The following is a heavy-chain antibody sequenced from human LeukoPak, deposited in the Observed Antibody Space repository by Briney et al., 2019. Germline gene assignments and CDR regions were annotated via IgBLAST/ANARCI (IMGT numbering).Heavy chain of an antibody. CDR3: ALRAKSEFFYYYYYMDV. CDR1: GYTFTSYG. Sequence: SVKVSCKASGYTFTSYGISWVRQAPGQGLEWMGGIIPIFGTANYAQKFQGRVTITADKSTSTAYMELSSLRSEDTAVYYCALRAKSEFFYYYYYMDVWGKGTTVTVSS. D-gene: IGHD3-10*01. V-gene: IGHV1-69*06. J-gene: IGHJ6*03. CDR2: IIPIFGTA.